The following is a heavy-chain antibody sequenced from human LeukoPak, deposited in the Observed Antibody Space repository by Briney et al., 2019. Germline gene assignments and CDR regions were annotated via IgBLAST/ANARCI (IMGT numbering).Heavy chain of an antibody. CDR1: GFTFSVYW. Sequence: PGGSLRLSCAASGFTFSVYWMTWVRQAPGKGLEWGANTKQDGSEKYYVDSVKGRVTISRDNAKNSLYLQMNSLRAEDTAVYYCARDPQYCAGDCHYGRFDYWGQGTLVTVSS. CDR2: TKQDGSEK. J-gene: IGHJ4*02. CDR3: ARDPQYCAGDCHYGRFDY. D-gene: IGHD2-21*02. V-gene: IGHV3-7*01.